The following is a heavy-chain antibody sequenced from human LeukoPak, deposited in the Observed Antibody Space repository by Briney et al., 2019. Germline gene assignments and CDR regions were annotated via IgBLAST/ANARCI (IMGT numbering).Heavy chain of an antibody. CDR1: GFTFSSYA. Sequence: GGSLRLSCAASGFTFSSYAMSWVRQAPGKGLEWVGFTKNKTNRGTTEYAASVKGRSTISRDDSKSIAYLQMNSLKTEDTAVYYYTRVFVVVPAAIGDYFDYWGQGTLVTVSS. J-gene: IGHJ4*02. D-gene: IGHD2-2*02. CDR2: TKNKTNRGTT. CDR3: TRVFVVVPAAIGDYFDY. V-gene: IGHV3-49*04.